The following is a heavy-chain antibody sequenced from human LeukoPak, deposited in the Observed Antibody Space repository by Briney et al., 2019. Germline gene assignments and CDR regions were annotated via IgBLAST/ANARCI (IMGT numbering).Heavy chain of an antibody. CDR2: ISYSGTT. Sequence: LPGTLSPTRTVSGGSLNTYYWGSVRQPPGRGVECIGHISYSGTTNYNPSLKSRVTMSVDTSKNQFSLKLRSVTAADTAVYYCASLYSSALYSLVGWGQGTLVTVSS. V-gene: IGHV4-59*08. J-gene: IGHJ4*02. CDR3: ASLYSSALYSLVG. CDR1: GGSLNTYY. D-gene: IGHD6-19*01.